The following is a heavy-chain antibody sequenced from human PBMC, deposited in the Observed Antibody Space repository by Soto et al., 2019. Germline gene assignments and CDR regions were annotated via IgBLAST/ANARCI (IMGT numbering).Heavy chain of an antibody. J-gene: IGHJ6*02. D-gene: IGHD6-13*01. CDR2: ISYDGSNK. V-gene: IGHV3-30*18. Sequence: GGSLRLSCAASGFTFSSYGMHWVRQAPGKGLEWVAVISYDGSNKYYADSVKGRFTISRDNSENTLYLQMNSLRAEDTAVYYCAKDLYSSSWYSYDVGMDVWGQGTTVTVSS. CDR3: AKDLYSSSWYSYDVGMDV. CDR1: GFTFSSYG.